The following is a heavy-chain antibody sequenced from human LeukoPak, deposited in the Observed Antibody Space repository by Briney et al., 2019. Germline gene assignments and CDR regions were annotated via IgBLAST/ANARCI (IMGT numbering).Heavy chain of an antibody. D-gene: IGHD3-22*01. V-gene: IGHV4-59*05. CDR2: IYYSGST. CDR3: ARRVGYYERSRFDY. CDR1: GGSISSFY. Sequence: SETLSLTCTVSGGSISSFYWTWIRQPPGKGLEWIGSIYYSGSTYYNPSLKSRVTISVDTSKNQFSLKLSSVTAADTAVYYCARRVGYYERSRFDYWGQGTLVTVSS. J-gene: IGHJ4*02.